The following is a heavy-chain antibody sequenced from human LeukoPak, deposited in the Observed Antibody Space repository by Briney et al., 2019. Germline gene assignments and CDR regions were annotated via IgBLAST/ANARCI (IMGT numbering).Heavy chain of an antibody. J-gene: IGHJ5*02. Sequence: ASVKVSCKASGYTFTGYYMHWVRQAPGHGLEWMGWINPNSGGTNYAQKFQGRVTMTRDTSISTAYMELSRLRSDDTAVYYCARSSENYGSGSYLNWFDPWGQGTLVTVSS. V-gene: IGHV1-2*02. D-gene: IGHD3-10*01. CDR1: GYTFTGYY. CDR2: INPNSGGT. CDR3: ARSSENYGSGSYLNWFDP.